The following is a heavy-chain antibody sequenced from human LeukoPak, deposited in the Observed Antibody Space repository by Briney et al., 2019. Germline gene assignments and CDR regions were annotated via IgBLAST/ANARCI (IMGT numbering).Heavy chain of an antibody. D-gene: IGHD6-19*01. Sequence: PSETLSLTCAVYGGSFSGYYWSWIRQPPGKGLEWIGEINHSGSTNYNPSLKSRVTISVDTSKNQFSLKLSSVTAADTAVYYCAGGSGWNGVLPIWGQGTMVTVSS. V-gene: IGHV4-34*01. CDR2: INHSGST. CDR1: GGSFSGYY. CDR3: AGGSGWNGVLPI. J-gene: IGHJ3*02.